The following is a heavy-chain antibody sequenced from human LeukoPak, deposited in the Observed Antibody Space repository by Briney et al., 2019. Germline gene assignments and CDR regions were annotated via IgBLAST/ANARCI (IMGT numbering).Heavy chain of an antibody. D-gene: IGHD6-13*01. CDR2: IKQDGSEK. V-gene: IGHV3-7*05. J-gene: IGHJ4*02. CDR3: ARDFVSSWKNFDF. Sequence: PGGSLRLSCAASGFNVTTNYMSWVRQDPGKGLEWVANIKQDGSEKYYVDSVRGRFTISRDNAKNSLYLQMNSLRAEDTAVYYCARDFVSSWKNFDFWGQGTLVTVSS. CDR1: GFNVTTNY.